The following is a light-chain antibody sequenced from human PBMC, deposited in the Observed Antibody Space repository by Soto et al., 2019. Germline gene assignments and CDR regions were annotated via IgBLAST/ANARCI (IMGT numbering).Light chain of an antibody. J-gene: IGKJ2*01. V-gene: IGKV1-5*01. CDR3: QQYNSYYPYT. CDR2: DPS. Sequence: DIHMTQSASSLSASVGYRFTITCRARQSIDRWLAWYQQKPGKAPKVLXYDPSSLKSGVPSSFGGSGSGTEFTLTITSVQRDDFATYYCQQYNSYYPYTFGQGTKVDIK. CDR1: QSIDRW.